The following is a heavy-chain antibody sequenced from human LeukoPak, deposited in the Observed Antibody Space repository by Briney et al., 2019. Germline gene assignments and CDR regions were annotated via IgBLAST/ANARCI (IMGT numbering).Heavy chain of an antibody. V-gene: IGHV1-2*02. Sequence: ASVKVSCKASGYTFTGYYMHWVRQAPGQGLEWMGWINPNSGGTNYAQKFQGRVTMTRDTSISTAYVELSRLRSDDTAVYYCARGDDSSSWLYYYYYGMDVWGQGTTVTVSS. D-gene: IGHD6-13*01. CDR2: INPNSGGT. CDR1: GYTFTGYY. J-gene: IGHJ6*02. CDR3: ARGDDSSSWLYYYYYGMDV.